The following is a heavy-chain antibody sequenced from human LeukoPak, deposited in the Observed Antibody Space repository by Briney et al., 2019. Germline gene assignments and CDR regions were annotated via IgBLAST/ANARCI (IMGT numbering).Heavy chain of an antibody. V-gene: IGHV1-8*01. CDR3: AKDPQYYDILTGYPAFDY. Sequence: WASVKVSCKASGYTFTTYDINWVRQATGQGLEWIGWMNPNSGNTGYAQKFQGRVTMTRNTSMSTAYMELNSLRSEDTAVYYCAKDPQYYDILTGYPAFDYWGQGTLVTVSS. CDR2: MNPNSGNT. D-gene: IGHD3-9*01. J-gene: IGHJ4*02. CDR1: GYTFTTYD.